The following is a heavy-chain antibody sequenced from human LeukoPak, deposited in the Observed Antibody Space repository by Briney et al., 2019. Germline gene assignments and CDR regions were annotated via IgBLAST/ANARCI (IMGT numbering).Heavy chain of an antibody. CDR3: ALPSGITMVRGVRESDY. D-gene: IGHD3-10*01. CDR1: GFTFRSYA. CDR2: ISDSGDNT. Sequence: GGSLRLSCAASGFTFRSYAMSWVRQAPGKGLEWVSGISDSGDNTYYADSVKGRFTISRDNSKNTLYLQMNSLRAEDTAVYYCALPSGITMVRGVRESDYWGQGTLVTVSS. V-gene: IGHV3-23*01. J-gene: IGHJ4*02.